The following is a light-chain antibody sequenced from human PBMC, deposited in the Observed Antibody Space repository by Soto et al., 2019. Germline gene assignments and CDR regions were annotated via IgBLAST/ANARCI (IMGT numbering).Light chain of an antibody. Sequence: QSVLTQPPSASGTPGQRVTISCSGSSSNIGSNKVNWYQQLPGTAPKLLIHSNNQRPAGVPDRFSGSEYGTSASLAISGLQPDDEANYYCATWDDSLDGGVFGGGTKVTVL. V-gene: IGLV1-44*01. J-gene: IGLJ3*02. CDR2: SNN. CDR3: ATWDDSLDGGV. CDR1: SSNIGSNK.